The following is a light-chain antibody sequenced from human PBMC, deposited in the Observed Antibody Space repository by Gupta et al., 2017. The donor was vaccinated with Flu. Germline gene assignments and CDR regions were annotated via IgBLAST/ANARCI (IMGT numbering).Light chain of an antibody. CDR1: SSDVGGYNY. V-gene: IGLV2-8*01. J-gene: IGLJ3*02. CDR2: EVT. CDR3: RSQAGSNTIWV. Sequence: QSALTQPPSASGSPGQSVTISCTGTSSDVGGYNYVSWYQHHPGQVPKLMIDEVTRRPSGVPDRFSGSKSGNTATLTVPGLQAEDEADYYCRSQAGSNTIWVFGGGTKLTVL.